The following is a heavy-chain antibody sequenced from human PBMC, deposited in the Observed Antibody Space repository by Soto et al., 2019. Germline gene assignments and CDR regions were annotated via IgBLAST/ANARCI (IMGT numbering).Heavy chain of an antibody. Sequence: GGSLRLSCTASGFTFSSYGMHWVRQAPGRGLEWVAFISYDGSKKHYGDYVKGRFIISRDNSKNTLDLDVSSLRPEDTAVYYCAKDFTSYPEEPSYFAYGGQGTLVTVSS. CDR1: GFTFSSYG. CDR3: AKDFTSYPEEPSYFAY. J-gene: IGHJ4*02. V-gene: IGHV3-30*18. CDR2: ISYDGSKK. D-gene: IGHD1-26*01.